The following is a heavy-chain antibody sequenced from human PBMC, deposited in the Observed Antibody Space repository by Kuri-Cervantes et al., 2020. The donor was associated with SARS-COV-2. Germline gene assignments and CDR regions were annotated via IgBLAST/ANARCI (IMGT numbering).Heavy chain of an antibody. CDR1: GFTFSSYS. V-gene: IGHV3-48*01. D-gene: IGHD4-17*01. CDR2: ISSSSSNI. J-gene: IGHJ6*03. Sequence: GGSLRLSCAASGFTFSSYSMNWVRQAPGKGLEWVSYISSSSSNIYYADSVKGRLTISRDNAKNSLYLQMNSLRAEDTALYYCAKDSLRRPFYYYYYYMDVWGKGTTVTVSS. CDR3: AKDSLRRPFYYYYYYMDV.